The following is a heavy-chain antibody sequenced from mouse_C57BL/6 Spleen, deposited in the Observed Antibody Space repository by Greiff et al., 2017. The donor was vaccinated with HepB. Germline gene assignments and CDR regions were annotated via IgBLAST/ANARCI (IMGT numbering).Heavy chain of an antibody. Sequence: EVQLVESGGGLVKPGGSLKLSCAASGFTFSSYAMSWVRQTPEKRLEWVATISDGGSYTYYPAKVKGRFTISRDNAKNNLYLQMSHLKSEDTAMYYCARDYYGSSDYWGQGTTLTVSS. J-gene: IGHJ2*01. V-gene: IGHV5-4*01. CDR3: ARDYYGSSDY. CDR2: ISDGGSYT. CDR1: GFTFSSYA. D-gene: IGHD1-1*01.